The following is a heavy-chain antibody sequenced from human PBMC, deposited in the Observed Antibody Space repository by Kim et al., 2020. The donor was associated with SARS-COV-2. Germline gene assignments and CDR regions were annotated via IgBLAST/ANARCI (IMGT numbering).Heavy chain of an antibody. CDR3: ARGPLYLSYDYYMDV. J-gene: IGHJ6*03. Sequence: KFQGRVTITADKSTSTAYMELSSLRSEDTAVYYCARGPLYLSYDYYMDVWGKGTTVTVSS. V-gene: IGHV1-69*04.